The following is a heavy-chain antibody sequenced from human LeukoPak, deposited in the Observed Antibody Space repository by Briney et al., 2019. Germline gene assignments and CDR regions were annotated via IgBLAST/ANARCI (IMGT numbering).Heavy chain of an antibody. J-gene: IGHJ6*03. CDR1: GFTFSAYS. Sequence: PGGSLRLSCATSGFTFSAYSMNWVRQAPGKGLEWVSSISGSSIYINYADSVKGRFTISSDNAKNSLYLQMNSLRAEDTALYYCAKDLSALLPGAHNYMDVWGKGTTVTISS. V-gene: IGHV3-21*04. D-gene: IGHD3-3*02. CDR2: ISGSSIYI. CDR3: AKDLSALLPGAHNYMDV.